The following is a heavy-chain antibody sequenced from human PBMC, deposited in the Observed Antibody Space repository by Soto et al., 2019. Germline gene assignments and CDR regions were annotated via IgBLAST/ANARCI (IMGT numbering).Heavy chain of an antibody. J-gene: IGHJ5*02. CDR3: ARHDVSYGDYAWFDP. V-gene: IGHV4-39*01. D-gene: IGHD4-17*01. Sequence: PSETLSLTCAVSGGSISSGGSSWGWIRQPPGKGLEWIGSIYYSGSTYYKPSLKSRVTISVDTSKNQFSLKLSSVTAADTAVYYCARHDVSYGDYAWFDPWGQGTLVTVSS. CDR2: IYYSGST. CDR1: GGSISSGGSS.